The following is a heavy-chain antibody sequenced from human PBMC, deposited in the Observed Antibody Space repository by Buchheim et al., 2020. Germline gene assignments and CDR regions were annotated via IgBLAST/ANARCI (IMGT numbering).Heavy chain of an antibody. CDR2: ISSSGSTI. J-gene: IGHJ5*02. CDR1: GFTFSSYE. CDR3: ARDEEPYDSSVNWFDP. Sequence: EVQLVESGGGLVQPGGSLRLSCAASGFTFSSYEMNWVRQAPGKGLEWVSYISSSGSTIYYADSVKGRFTISIDNAKNSLYLQMNSLRAEDTAVYYCARDEEPYDSSVNWFDPWGQGTL. V-gene: IGHV3-48*03. D-gene: IGHD3-22*01.